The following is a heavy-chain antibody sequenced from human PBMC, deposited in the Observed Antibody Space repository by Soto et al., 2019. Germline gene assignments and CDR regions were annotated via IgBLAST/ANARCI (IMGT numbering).Heavy chain of an antibody. CDR1: GYTFTSYA. V-gene: IGHV1-3*01. J-gene: IGHJ6*02. CDR3: ARDPTRYSSSGYYYGMDV. D-gene: IGHD6-6*01. Sequence: GASVKVSCKASGYTFTSYAMHWVRQAPGQRLEWMGWINAGNGNTKYSQKFQGRVTITRDTSASTAYMELSSLRSEDTAVYYCARDPTRYSSSGYYYGMDVWGQGTTVTVSS. CDR2: INAGNGNT.